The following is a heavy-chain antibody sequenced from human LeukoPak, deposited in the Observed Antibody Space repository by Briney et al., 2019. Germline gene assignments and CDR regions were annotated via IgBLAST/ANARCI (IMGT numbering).Heavy chain of an antibody. V-gene: IGHV3-21*01. J-gene: IGHJ4*02. CDR3: ARLSDSQAAGSHYFGY. CDR2: ISSSSSYI. CDR1: GFTFSSYS. D-gene: IGHD6-13*01. Sequence: GGSLRLSCAASGFTFSSYSMNWVRQAPGKGLEWVSSISSSSSYIYYADSVKGRFTISRDNAKNSLYLQMNSLRAEDTAVYYCARLSDSQAAGSHYFGYWGQGTLVTVSS.